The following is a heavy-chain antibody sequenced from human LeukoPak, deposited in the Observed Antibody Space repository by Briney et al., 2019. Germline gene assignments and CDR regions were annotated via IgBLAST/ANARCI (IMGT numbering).Heavy chain of an antibody. CDR1: GGSISSGGYY. D-gene: IGHD3-3*01. CDR2: IYYSGST. J-gene: IGHJ4*02. CDR3: ARHFLEWFAFDY. Sequence: SETLSLTCTVSGGSISSGGYYWSWIRQHPGKGLEWIGYIYYSGSTYYNPSLKSRVTISVDTSKNQFSLKLSSVTAADTGVYYCARHFLEWFAFDYWGQGTLVTVSS. V-gene: IGHV4-31*03.